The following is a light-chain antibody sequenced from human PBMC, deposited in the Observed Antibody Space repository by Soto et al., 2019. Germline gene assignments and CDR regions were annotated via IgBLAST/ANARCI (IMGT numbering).Light chain of an antibody. CDR1: QSVISC. CDR2: DAS. V-gene: IGKV3-11*01. J-gene: IGKJ4*01. Sequence: EIVLTQSPATLSLSPGERATLSCRASQSVISCLAWYQQKPGQAPRLLIYDASNRATGIPARFSGSGSGTDFTLTISSLEPEDFAVYCCQQSSNWPLTFGGGTKVEIK. CDR3: QQSSNWPLT.